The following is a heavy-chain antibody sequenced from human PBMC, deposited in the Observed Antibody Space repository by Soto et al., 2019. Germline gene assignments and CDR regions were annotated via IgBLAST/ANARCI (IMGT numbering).Heavy chain of an antibody. CDR1: GGTYSSYA. V-gene: IGHV1-69*13. J-gene: IGHJ4*02. D-gene: IGHD2-15*01. CDR3: ARALLGYCSGGSCSAVGY. Sequence: SVKVSCKASGGTYSSYAISWVRQAPGQGLEWMGGIIPIFGTANYAQKFQGRVTITADESTSTAYMELSSLRSEDTAVYYCARALLGYCSGGSCSAVGYWGQGTLVTVSS. CDR2: IIPIFGTA.